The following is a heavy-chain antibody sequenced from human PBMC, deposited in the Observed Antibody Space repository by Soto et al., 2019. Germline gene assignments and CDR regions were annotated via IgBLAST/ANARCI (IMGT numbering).Heavy chain of an antibody. D-gene: IGHD1-26*01. V-gene: IGHV4-31*03. Sequence: SETLSLTCTVSGASITTGGSYWRWIRHHTGKGLEWIAYMHYDGETFHNPSLRSRITISSDKSKNQFSLRLTSVTATDTAVYYCARTRVGASSPTDFWGQGTLVTVSS. CDR2: MHYDGET. CDR3: ARTRVGASSPTDF. CDR1: GASITTGGSY. J-gene: IGHJ4*02.